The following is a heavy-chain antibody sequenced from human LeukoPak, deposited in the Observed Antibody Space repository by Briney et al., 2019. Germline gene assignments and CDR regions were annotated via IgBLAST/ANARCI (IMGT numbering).Heavy chain of an antibody. CDR3: ARDEPYSSGWYYIDY. V-gene: IGHV4-39*07. CDR2: IYHSGST. D-gene: IGHD6-19*01. CDR1: GGSISSGDYY. Sequence: PSETLSLTCTVSGGSISSGDYYWSWIRQPPGKGLEWIGEIYHSGSTNYNPSLKSRVTISVDKSKNQFSLKLSSVTAADTAVYYCARDEPYSSGWYYIDYWGQGTLVTVSS. J-gene: IGHJ4*02.